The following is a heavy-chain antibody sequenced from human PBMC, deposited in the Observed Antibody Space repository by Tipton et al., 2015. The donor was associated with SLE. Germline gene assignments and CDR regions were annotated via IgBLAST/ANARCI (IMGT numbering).Heavy chain of an antibody. CDR2: IYYNGNT. Sequence: GLVKPSETLSLTCSVSGVSVSDYYWGWIRQPPGKGLEWIGYIYYNGNTNSNPSLKSRVTMSMDTSDNHFSLKLNSVTAADTAVYYCARHFNPPTGYFDWSPYNWFDPWGQGTQVTVSS. CDR1: GVSVSDYY. D-gene: IGHD3-9*01. CDR3: ARHFNPPTGYFDWSPYNWFDP. V-gene: IGHV4-59*08. J-gene: IGHJ5*02.